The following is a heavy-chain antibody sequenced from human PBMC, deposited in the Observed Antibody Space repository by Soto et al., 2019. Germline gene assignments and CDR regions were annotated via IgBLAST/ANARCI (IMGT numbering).Heavy chain of an antibody. CDR1: GVSFNNNG. D-gene: IGHD3-10*01. J-gene: IGHJ6*02. Sequence: QVQLVQSGAEVKKPGSSVKVSCKTSGVSFNNNGIGWVRQAPGHGLEWMGGVSPTFRTSNYARKFQGRISITAEASTRTVNMELSSLTSEDTAQYYCASVLYYGSGSYSPYGMDVWGQGTTVTVSS. V-gene: IGHV1-69*01. CDR3: ASVLYYGSGSYSPYGMDV. CDR2: VSPTFRTS.